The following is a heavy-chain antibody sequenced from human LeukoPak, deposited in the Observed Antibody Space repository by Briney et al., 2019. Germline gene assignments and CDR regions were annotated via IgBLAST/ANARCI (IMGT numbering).Heavy chain of an antibody. J-gene: IGHJ3*02. Sequence: PGGSLRLSCAASGFTFSNYAMHWVRQAPGKGLEWVAIISYDGSKKYYADCVKGRFTISRDNSKNTLYLQMNSLRAEDTAVYYCAREATYYYDSSGSTHLLGDAFDIWGQGTMVTVSS. CDR3: AREATYYYDSSGSTHLLGDAFDI. D-gene: IGHD3-22*01. V-gene: IGHV3-30*04. CDR2: ISYDGSKK. CDR1: GFTFSNYA.